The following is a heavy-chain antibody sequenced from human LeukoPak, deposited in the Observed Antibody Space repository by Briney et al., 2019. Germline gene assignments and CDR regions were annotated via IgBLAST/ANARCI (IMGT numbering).Heavy chain of an antibody. Sequence: ASVKVSCKASGYTFTTYGLIWVRQAPAQGLEWMGWITTYNGETDYAQKLQGRVTMTADTSTSTAYMELRSLRADDTAVYSCARVLLGMSAFDLWGQGTMVSVSS. V-gene: IGHV1-18*01. J-gene: IGHJ3*01. CDR1: GYTFTTYG. CDR2: ITTYNGET. D-gene: IGHD3-9*01. CDR3: ARVLLGMSAFDL.